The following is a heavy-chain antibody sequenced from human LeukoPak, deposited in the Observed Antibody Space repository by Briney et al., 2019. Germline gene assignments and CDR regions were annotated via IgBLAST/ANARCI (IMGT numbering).Heavy chain of an antibody. V-gene: IGHV4-61*02. CDR3: AREGAARNFDY. J-gene: IGHJ4*02. CDR2: IYTSGST. CDR1: GGSVSSGTYY. Sequence: SETLSLTCTVSGGSVSSGTYYWTWIRQPAGKGLEWIGRIYTSGSTNFDPSLKSRVSISLGTSQNQFSLKLSSVTAADTAVYYCAREGAARNFDYWGQGILVTVS. D-gene: IGHD6-6*01.